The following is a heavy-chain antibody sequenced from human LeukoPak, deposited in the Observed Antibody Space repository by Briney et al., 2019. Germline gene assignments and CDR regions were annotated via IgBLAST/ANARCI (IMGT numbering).Heavy chain of an antibody. J-gene: IGHJ4*02. CDR1: GFTFSSYG. Sequence: GSLRLSCAASGFTFSSYGMHWVRQAPGKGLEWVAVISYDGSNKYYADSVKGRFTISRDNSKNTLYLQMNSLRAEDTAVYYCAKVDYYYDSSGYYDYWGQGTLVTVSS. CDR3: AKVDYYYDSSGYYDY. V-gene: IGHV3-30*18. D-gene: IGHD3-22*01. CDR2: ISYDGSNK.